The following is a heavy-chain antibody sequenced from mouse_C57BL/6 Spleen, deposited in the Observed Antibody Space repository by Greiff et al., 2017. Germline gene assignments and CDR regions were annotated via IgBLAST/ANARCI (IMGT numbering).Heavy chain of an antibody. CDR2: INTSSGYT. CDR3: ARSITTVVATNYFDY. Sequence: VQLQQSGAELAKPGASVKLSCTASGYTFTSYWMPWVHQRPGPGLEWIGYINTSSGYTKYHQKFKDKATLTADKSSSTAYMQLSSLTYEDSAVYYCARSITTVVATNYFDYWGQGTTLTVSA. D-gene: IGHD1-1*01. V-gene: IGHV1-7*01. J-gene: IGHJ2*01. CDR1: GYTFTSYW.